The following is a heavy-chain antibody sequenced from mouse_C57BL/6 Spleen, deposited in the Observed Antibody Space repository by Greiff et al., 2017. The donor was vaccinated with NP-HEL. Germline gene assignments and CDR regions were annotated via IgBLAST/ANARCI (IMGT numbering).Heavy chain of an antibody. D-gene: IGHD1-1*01. J-gene: IGHJ4*01. Sequence: VQLQESGAELVRPGASVKLSCKASGYTFTDYYINWVKQRPGQGLEWIARIYPGSGNTYYNEKFKGKATLTAEKSSSTAYMQLSSLTSEDSAVYFCARPGSSYAMDYWGQGTSVTVSS. CDR3: ARPGSSYAMDY. CDR2: IYPGSGNT. CDR1: GYTFTDYY. V-gene: IGHV1-76*01.